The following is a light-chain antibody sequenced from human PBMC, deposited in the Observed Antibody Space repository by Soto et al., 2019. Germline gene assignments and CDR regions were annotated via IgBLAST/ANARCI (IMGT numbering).Light chain of an antibody. V-gene: IGKV3D-20*02. J-gene: IGKJ1*01. Sequence: EIVLAQSPATLSLSPGERATLFCRASERVASNYLAWYQQKPGQAPRLLIYGASSRATGIPNRFSGSGSGTDFTLTISDVQPEDFALYYCHQRQSWPRTFGQGTKVDIK. CDR1: ERVASNY. CDR2: GAS. CDR3: HQRQSWPRT.